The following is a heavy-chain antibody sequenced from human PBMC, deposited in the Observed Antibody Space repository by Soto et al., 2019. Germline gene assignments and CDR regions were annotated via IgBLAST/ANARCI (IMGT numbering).Heavy chain of an antibody. CDR2: IYHSGST. J-gene: IGHJ4*02. Sequence: PSETLSLTCAVSGYSISTGFNWAWIRQPPGKGLEWIGSIYHSGSTYYNLSLKSRVTISSDASTNQFSLKLTSVTAADTAVYFCARIFVGVTADYWGQGTLVTVSS. CDR1: GYSISTGFN. D-gene: IGHD3-16*01. CDR3: ARIFVGVTADY. V-gene: IGHV4-38-2*01.